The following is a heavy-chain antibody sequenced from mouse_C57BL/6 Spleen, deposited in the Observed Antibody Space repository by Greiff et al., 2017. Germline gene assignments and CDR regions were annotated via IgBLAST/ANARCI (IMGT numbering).Heavy chain of an antibody. D-gene: IGHD2-4*01. CDR3: ARDGGDYDGWYFDV. J-gene: IGHJ1*03. CDR2: ISDGGSYT. CDR1: GFTFSSYA. V-gene: IGHV5-4*01. Sequence: EVKVVESGGGLVKPGGSLKLSCAASGFTFSSYAMTWVRQTPEKRLEWVATISDGGSYTYYPDNVKGRFTISRDNAKNNLYLQMSHLKSEDTAMYYCARDGGDYDGWYFDVWGTGTTVTVSS.